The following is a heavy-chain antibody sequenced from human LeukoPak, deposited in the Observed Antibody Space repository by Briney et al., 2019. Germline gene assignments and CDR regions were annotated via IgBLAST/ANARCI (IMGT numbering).Heavy chain of an antibody. D-gene: IGHD6-19*01. Sequence: SETLSLTCIVSGGSFSSSYWSWIRQPPGKGLEWIAYIYSNGNTNSNPSLKSRVTIAVDTSQSQFSLKLSSVPPADTAVYYCARDSPQETVGGWYTGYAFDIWGQGTMVTVSS. J-gene: IGHJ3*02. V-gene: IGHV4-59*01. CDR2: IYSNGNT. CDR3: ARDSPQETVGGWYTGYAFDI. CDR1: GGSFSSSY.